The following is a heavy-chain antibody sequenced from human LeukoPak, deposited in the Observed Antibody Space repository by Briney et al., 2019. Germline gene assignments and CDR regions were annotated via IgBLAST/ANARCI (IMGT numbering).Heavy chain of an antibody. CDR3: ARDLYYYDSSGYYHDY. J-gene: IGHJ4*02. CDR1: GFDFHNYV. D-gene: IGHD3-22*01. Sequence: GGSLRLSCAASGFDFHNYVIHWVRQAPGKGLEWVAVISSDVNIKYYADSVKGRFTISRDSSSKMVSLQMNSLRAEDTAVYYCARDLYYYDSSGYYHDYWGQGTLVTVSS. CDR2: ISSDVNIK. V-gene: IGHV3-30-3*01.